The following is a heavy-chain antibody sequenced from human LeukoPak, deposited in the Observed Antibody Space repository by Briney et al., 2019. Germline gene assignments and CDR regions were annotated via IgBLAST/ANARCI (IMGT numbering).Heavy chain of an antibody. CDR1: GGSMIGYS. D-gene: IGHD2-21*02. CDR2: IYTTGGT. V-gene: IGHV4-4*07. J-gene: IGHJ6*02. CDR3: ARNLGGDDYYFYGMDV. Sequence: SETLSLTSTVSGGSMIGYSGNWIRHPPGKGLGWIGRIYTTGGTNSNPSLKSRLIMSVDTSTNQFSLKMRFVTAADTAVYYCARNLGGDDYYFYGMDVWGQGTTVTVSS.